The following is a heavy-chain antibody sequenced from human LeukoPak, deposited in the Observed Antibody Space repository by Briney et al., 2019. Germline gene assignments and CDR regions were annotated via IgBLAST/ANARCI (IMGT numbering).Heavy chain of an antibody. CDR1: GYTFTSYG. V-gene: IGHV1-18*01. Sequence: ASVKVSCKASGYTFTSYGISWVRRAPGQGLEWMGWISAYNGNTNYAQKLQGRVTMTTDTSTSTAYMELRSLRSDDTAVYYCAREGRATYYGFWSGYANWFDPWGQGTLVTVSS. J-gene: IGHJ5*02. CDR3: AREGRATYYGFWSGYANWFDP. CDR2: ISAYNGNT. D-gene: IGHD3-3*01.